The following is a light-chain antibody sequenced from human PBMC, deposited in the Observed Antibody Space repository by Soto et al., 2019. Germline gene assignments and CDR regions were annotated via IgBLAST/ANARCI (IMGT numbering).Light chain of an antibody. J-gene: IGKJ4*01. V-gene: IGKV1-33*01. CDR1: QDIGNS. CDR2: XAS. Sequence: EIQMPHSPPSLSASVGDRVTITCQAGQDIGNSLNLYEHPPGKAPKLLIYXASSLETGFPSRFGGSGSGTDFTFTISRLQPEDMVTYYGQQYDKVPPIFGGGTKWIS. CDR3: QQYDKVPPI.